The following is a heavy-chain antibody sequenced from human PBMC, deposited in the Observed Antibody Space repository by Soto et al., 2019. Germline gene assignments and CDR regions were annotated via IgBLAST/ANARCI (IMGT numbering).Heavy chain of an antibody. D-gene: IGHD3-10*01. V-gene: IGHV3-30*03. CDR1: GFTFNNYG. CDR3: VKQSGSGSYFKVGSGSHFDN. CDR2: ISFDGRNT. Sequence: QVQLVESGGGVVQPGRSLRLSCAASGFTFNNYGMHWVRQAPGKGLEWVVVISFDGRNTDYADSVKGRFSISRDNSKNALYLQMTSLRSEDTAVYYCVKQSGSGSYFKVGSGSHFDNWGQGALVTVSS. J-gene: IGHJ4*02.